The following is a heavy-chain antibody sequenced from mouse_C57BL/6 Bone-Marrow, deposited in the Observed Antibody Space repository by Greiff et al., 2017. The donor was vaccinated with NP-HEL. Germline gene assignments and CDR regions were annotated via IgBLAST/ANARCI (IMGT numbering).Heavy chain of an antibody. Sequence: QVQLQQSGAELARPGASVKLSCKASGYTFTSYGISWVKQRTGQGLEWIGEIYPRSGNTYYNEKFKGKATLTADKSSSTAYMELRSLKSEDSAVYFCARSNYYGSSYWYFDVWGTGTTVTVSS. CDR1: GYTFTSYG. CDR2: IYPRSGNT. CDR3: ARSNYYGSSYWYFDV. V-gene: IGHV1-81*01. D-gene: IGHD1-1*01. J-gene: IGHJ1*03.